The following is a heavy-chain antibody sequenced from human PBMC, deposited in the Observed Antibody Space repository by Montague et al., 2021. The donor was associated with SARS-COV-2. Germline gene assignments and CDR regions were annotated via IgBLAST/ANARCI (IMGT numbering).Heavy chain of an antibody. D-gene: IGHD2-15*01. CDR2: ISDSGST. Sequence: SETLSLTCTVSGGSISSFYWSWFRQPPGKGLEWIGYISDSGSTYYNPSLTSRVTMSVDTSKNQFSLKVNSVTAADTAVYYCARHYSATLPAVYGGQGTLVTVSS. V-gene: IGHV4-59*08. CDR1: GGSISSFY. J-gene: IGHJ4*02. CDR3: ARHYSATLPAVY.